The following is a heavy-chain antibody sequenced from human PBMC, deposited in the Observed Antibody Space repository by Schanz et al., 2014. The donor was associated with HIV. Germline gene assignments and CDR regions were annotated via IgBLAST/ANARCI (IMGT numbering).Heavy chain of an antibody. CDR1: GFTFSTYG. CDR2: IWNDGSNK. V-gene: IGHV3-33*01. J-gene: IGHJ6*02. D-gene: IGHD3-10*01. Sequence: QVQLVESGGRVVQPGRSLRLSCAASGFTFSTYGMHWVRQAPGKGLEWVAVIWNDGSNKYYADSVKGRFTISRDNSKNTLYLQTNSLRAEDTAVYYCARGSGPYYYYYGMDVWGQGTTVTVSS. CDR3: ARGSGPYYYYYGMDV.